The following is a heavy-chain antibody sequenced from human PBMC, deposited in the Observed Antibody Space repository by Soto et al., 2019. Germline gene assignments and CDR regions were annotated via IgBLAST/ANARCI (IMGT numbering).Heavy chain of an antibody. D-gene: IGHD3-3*01. CDR1: GFTFSSYA. Sequence: GGSLRLSCAASGFTFSSYAMSWVRQAPGKGLEWVSAISGSGGSTYYADSVKGRFTISRDNSKNTLYLQMNSLRAEDTAVYYCAKGRSITIFGVVTYYYGMDVWGQGTTVTVSS. V-gene: IGHV3-23*01. CDR2: ISGSGGST. J-gene: IGHJ6*02. CDR3: AKGRSITIFGVVTYYYGMDV.